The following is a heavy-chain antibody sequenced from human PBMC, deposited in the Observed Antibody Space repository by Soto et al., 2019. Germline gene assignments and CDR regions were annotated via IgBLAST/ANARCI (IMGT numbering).Heavy chain of an antibody. V-gene: IGHV5-51*01. J-gene: IGHJ5*02. CDR2: IYPGDSDT. CDR1: GYSFTSYW. D-gene: IGHD3-10*01. Sequence: GESLKISCKGSGYSFTSYWIGWVRQMPGKGLEWMGIIYPGDSDTRYSPSFQGQVTISADKSISTAYLQWSSLKASDTAMYYFARHYKRFYYYGSGNWFDPWGQGTLVTVSS. CDR3: ARHYKRFYYYGSGNWFDP.